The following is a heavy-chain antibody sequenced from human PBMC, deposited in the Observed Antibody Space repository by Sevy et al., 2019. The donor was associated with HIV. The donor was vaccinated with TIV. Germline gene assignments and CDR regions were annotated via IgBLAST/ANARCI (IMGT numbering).Heavy chain of an antibody. CDR1: GFTFSSYW. V-gene: IGHV3-7*03. J-gene: IGHJ6*02. CDR2: IKQDGSEK. D-gene: IGHD2-8*02. CDR3: ARDGCTGGVCQRHYYYYGMDV. Sequence: GGSLRLSCAASGFTFSSYWMSWVRQAPGKGLEWVANIKQDGSEKYYVYSVKGRFTISRDNAKNSLYLQMNSLRAEDTAVYYCARDGCTGGVCQRHYYYYGMDVWGQGTTVTVSS.